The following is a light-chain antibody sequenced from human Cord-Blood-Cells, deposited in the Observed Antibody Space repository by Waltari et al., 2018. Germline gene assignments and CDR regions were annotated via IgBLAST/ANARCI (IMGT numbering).Light chain of an antibody. V-gene: IGKV3-20*01. CDR1: QSVSSSY. Sequence: EIVLTHSPGTLSLSPGERATLSCRASQSVSSSYLAWYQQKPGQAPRLLIYGASSRATGIPDRFSDSGSGTDFTLTISRLEPEDFAVYYCQQYGSSPPFTFGPGTKVDIK. CDR3: QQYGSSPPFT. J-gene: IGKJ3*01. CDR2: GAS.